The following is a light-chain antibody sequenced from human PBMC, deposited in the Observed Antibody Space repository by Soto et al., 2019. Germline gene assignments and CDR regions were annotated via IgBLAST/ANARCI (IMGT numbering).Light chain of an antibody. CDR3: QVRTNWSIA. J-gene: IGKJ5*01. CDR1: QSLSN. CDR2: DAS. V-gene: IGKV3-11*01. Sequence: VLTQSPATLSVSPGERAILSCRASQSLSNLAWYQQKPGQAPRLLIYDASNRATGIPARFSGTGSGTDFTLTINNLEPEDFAVYYCQVRTNWSIAFGRGTRLEIK.